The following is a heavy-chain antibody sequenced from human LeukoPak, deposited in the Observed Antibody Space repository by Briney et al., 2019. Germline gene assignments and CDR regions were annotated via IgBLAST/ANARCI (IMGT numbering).Heavy chain of an antibody. CDR1: GFNFSSYS. V-gene: IGHV3-21*01. CDR2: ISGSIYYI. D-gene: IGHD3-3*01. Sequence: PGGSLRLSCAASGFNFSSYSMNWVRQAPGKGPECVSSISGSIYYIYYADSVKGRFTISRDNAKNSLYLQMNSLRAEDTAVYYCARDLESNYDFWSGYEPSGFDIWGQGTMVTVSS. CDR3: ARDLESNYDFWSGYEPSGFDI. J-gene: IGHJ3*02.